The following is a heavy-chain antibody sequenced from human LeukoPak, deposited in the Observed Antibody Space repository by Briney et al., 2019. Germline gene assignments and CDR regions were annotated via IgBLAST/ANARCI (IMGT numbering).Heavy chain of an antibody. CDR3: ARGLDAASGLANFDY. Sequence: ASVKVSCKASGYTFTSYGISWVRQAPGQGLEWMGWINGYNGNTNYAQKSEGRLSLTTDTATSTVYMELKNLTSDDTAVYFCARGLDAASGLANFDYWGQGTLITVSS. CDR1: GYTFTSYG. CDR2: INGYNGNT. V-gene: IGHV1-18*01. D-gene: IGHD1-1*01. J-gene: IGHJ4*02.